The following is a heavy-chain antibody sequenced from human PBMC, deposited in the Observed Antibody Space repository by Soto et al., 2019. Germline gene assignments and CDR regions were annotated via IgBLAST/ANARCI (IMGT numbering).Heavy chain of an antibody. J-gene: IGHJ3*02. CDR3: ARDREMATIDAFDI. D-gene: IGHD5-12*01. V-gene: IGHV1-69*01. Sequence: QVQLVQSGAEVKKPGSSVKVSCKVSGGTFSSYAISWVRQAPGQGLEWMGGIIPIFGTANYAQKFQGRVTITADESTSTACMELSSLRSEDTAVYYCARDREMATIDAFDIWGQGTMVTVSS. CDR1: GGTFSSYA. CDR2: IIPIFGTA.